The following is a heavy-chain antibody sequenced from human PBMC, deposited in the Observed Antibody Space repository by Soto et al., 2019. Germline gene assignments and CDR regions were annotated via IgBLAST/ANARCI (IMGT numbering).Heavy chain of an antibody. J-gene: IGHJ4*02. CDR1: GFTFSSYA. Sequence: GGSLRLSCAASGFTFSSYAMHWVRQAPGKGLEWVAVISYDGSNKYYADSVKGRFTISRDNSKNTLYLQMNSLRAEDTAVYYCARGTEPSYYDLYYFDYWGQGTLVTVSS. CDR2: ISYDGSNK. D-gene: IGHD3-3*01. V-gene: IGHV3-30-3*01. CDR3: ARGTEPSYYDLYYFDY.